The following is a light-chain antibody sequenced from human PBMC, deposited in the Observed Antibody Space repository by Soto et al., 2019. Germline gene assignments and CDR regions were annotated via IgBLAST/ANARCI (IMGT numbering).Light chain of an antibody. V-gene: IGLV1-40*01. CDR2: GNS. CDR1: SSNIGAGYD. J-gene: IGLJ2*01. Sequence: SVLTQPPSVSGAPGQRVTISCTGSSSNIGAGYDVHWYQQLPGTAPKLLIYGNSNRPSGVPDRFSGSKSGTSASLAITGLQAEDEVDYYCQSYDSSLSAQDVVFGGGTKLTVL. CDR3: QSYDSSLSAQDVV.